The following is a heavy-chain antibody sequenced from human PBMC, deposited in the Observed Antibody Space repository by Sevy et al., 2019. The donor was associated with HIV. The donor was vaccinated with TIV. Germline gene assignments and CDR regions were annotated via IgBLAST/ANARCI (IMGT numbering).Heavy chain of an antibody. Sequence: GGSLRLSCAASGFIFSKYYMTWVRQAPGKGLEWVSYISDRSDTISYADSVKGRFTISRDNAKNALYLQMSSLRGEDTAVYYCARVRDRYCSGGSCYYGYFFDYWGQGTLVTVSS. J-gene: IGHJ4*02. CDR3: ARVRDRYCSGGSCYYGYFFDY. CDR1: GFIFSKYY. D-gene: IGHD2-15*01. CDR2: ISDRSDTI. V-gene: IGHV3-48*01.